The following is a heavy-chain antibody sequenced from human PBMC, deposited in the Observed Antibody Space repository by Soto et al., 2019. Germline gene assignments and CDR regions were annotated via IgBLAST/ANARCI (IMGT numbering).Heavy chain of an antibody. Sequence: QVQLVESGGGVVQPGRSLRLSCAASGFTFSSYAMHWVRQAPGKGLEWVTVISYDGSNKYYADSVKGRFTISRDTSKNTLYLQMNSLRAEDTAVYYCARVAIPVAGTAFYFDYWGKETLVTVSS. J-gene: IGHJ4*02. CDR2: ISYDGSNK. CDR3: ARVAIPVAGTAFYFDY. CDR1: GFTFSSYA. D-gene: IGHD6-19*01. V-gene: IGHV3-30-3*01.